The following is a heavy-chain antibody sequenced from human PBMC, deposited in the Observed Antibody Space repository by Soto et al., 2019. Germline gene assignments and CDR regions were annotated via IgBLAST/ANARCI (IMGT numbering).Heavy chain of an antibody. V-gene: IGHV4-31*03. CDR1: GGSISTGGYY. J-gene: IGHJ4*02. CDR2: IYYSGST. CDR3: ARGLSETLFDN. Sequence: QVQLQESGPGLVKPSQTLSLTCTVSGGSISTGGYYWTWIRQHPGKGLEWIGYIYYSGSTYYNTSLRSRVTISVDTSKNQFSLKLSSVTAADTAVYYFARGLSETLFDNWGQGTLVTVSS.